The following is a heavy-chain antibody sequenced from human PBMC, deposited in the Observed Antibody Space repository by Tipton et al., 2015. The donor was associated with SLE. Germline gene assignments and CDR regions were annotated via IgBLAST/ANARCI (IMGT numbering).Heavy chain of an antibody. Sequence: TLSLTCTLSGGSISSSNYYWGWIRQPPGKGLEWITSIYSSGNTNYNPSLKSRVTISVDPAKNQFSLKLTSVAAADTAVYYCARGMLTWRGAIVGVDVWGQGTTVNVSS. CDR2: IYSSGNT. CDR1: GGSISSSNYY. D-gene: IGHD2-8*01. CDR3: ARGMLTWRGAIVGVDV. J-gene: IGHJ6*02. V-gene: IGHV4-39*07.